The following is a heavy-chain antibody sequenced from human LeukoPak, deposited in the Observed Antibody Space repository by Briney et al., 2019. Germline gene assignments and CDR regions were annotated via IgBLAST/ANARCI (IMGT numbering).Heavy chain of an antibody. CDR1: GYSFAGHY. CDR2: INPKSGGT. Sequence: ASVKVSCKASGYSFAGHYMHWVRQAPGQGLEWMGWINPKSGGTNYAQKFQGRVTMTRDTSISTAYMELSRLRSDDTAVYYCARDRTEGVVAGTNGWFDPWGQGTLVTVSS. V-gene: IGHV1-2*02. J-gene: IGHJ5*02. D-gene: IGHD6-19*01. CDR3: ARDRTEGVVAGTNGWFDP.